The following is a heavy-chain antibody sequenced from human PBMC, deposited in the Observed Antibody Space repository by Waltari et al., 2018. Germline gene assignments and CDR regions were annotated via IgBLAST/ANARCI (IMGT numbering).Heavy chain of an antibody. V-gene: IGHV4-34*01. CDR1: GGSFSGYY. J-gene: IGHJ6*03. Sequence: QVQLQQWGAGLLKPSETLSLTCAVYGGSFSGYYWSWIRQPPGKGLEWIGESNHSGSTNYIPSLKSRVTISVDTSKKQFSLKLSSVTAADTGVYYCARGLFQVAATPMDVWGIGTTVTVSS. CDR2: SNHSGST. CDR3: ARGLFQVAATPMDV. D-gene: IGHD2-15*01.